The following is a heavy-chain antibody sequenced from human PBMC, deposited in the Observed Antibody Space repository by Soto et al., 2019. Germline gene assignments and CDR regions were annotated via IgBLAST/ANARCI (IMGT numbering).Heavy chain of an antibody. CDR3: ARGRSSGWYN. Sequence: SETLSLTCAVYGGSFSGYYWSWIRQPPGKGLEWIGEINHSGSTNYNPSLKSRVTISVDTSKNQFSLKLSSVTAADTAVYYCARGRSSGWYNWGQGTLVTVSS. CDR1: GGSFSGYY. V-gene: IGHV4-34*01. J-gene: IGHJ4*02. CDR2: INHSGST. D-gene: IGHD6-19*01.